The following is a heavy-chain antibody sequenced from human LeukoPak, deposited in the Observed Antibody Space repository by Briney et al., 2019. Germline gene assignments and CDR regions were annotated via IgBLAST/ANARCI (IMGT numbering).Heavy chain of an antibody. CDR2: LYSSGST. Sequence: PSETLSLTCTVSGGSISSSTYYWGWIRQPPGKGLEWIGSLYSSGSTYYNPSLKSRVTISVDTSKNQFSLKLSSVTAADTAVYYCARGSVVTFDYWGQGTLVTVSS. J-gene: IGHJ4*02. CDR1: GGSISSSTYY. CDR3: ARGSVVTFDY. D-gene: IGHD4-23*01. V-gene: IGHV4-39*07.